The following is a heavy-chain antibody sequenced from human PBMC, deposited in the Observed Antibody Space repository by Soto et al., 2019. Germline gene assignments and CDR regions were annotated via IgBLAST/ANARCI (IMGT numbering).Heavy chain of an antibody. CDR2: ISYDGSNK. Sequence: PGGSLRLSCAASGFTFSSYGMHWVRQAPGKGLEWVAVISYDGSNKYYVDSVKGRFTISRDNSKNTLYLQMNSLRAEDTAVYYCAKDQSYSSSWYNSDGPPSFFDYWGQGTLVTVSS. CDR1: GFTFSSYG. J-gene: IGHJ4*02. V-gene: IGHV3-30*18. CDR3: AKDQSYSSSWYNSDGPPSFFDY. D-gene: IGHD6-13*01.